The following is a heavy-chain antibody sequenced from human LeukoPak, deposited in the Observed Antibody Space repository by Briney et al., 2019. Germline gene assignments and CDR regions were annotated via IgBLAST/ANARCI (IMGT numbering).Heavy chain of an antibody. CDR1: GYTFTGYY. D-gene: IGHD2-2*01. CDR3: ARDRSRIVVVPDYYYYYMDV. J-gene: IGHJ6*03. V-gene: IGHV1-2*02. CDR2: INPNSGGT. Sequence: APVKVSCKASGYTFTGYYMHWVRQAPGQGLEWMGWINPNSGGTNYAQKFQGRVTMTRDTSISTAYMELSRLRSDDTAVYYCARDRSRIVVVPDYYYYYMDVWGKGTTVTVSS.